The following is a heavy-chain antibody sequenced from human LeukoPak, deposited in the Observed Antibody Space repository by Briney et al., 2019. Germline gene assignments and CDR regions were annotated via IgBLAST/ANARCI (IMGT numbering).Heavy chain of an antibody. CDR3: ARGVELGNYYYYGMDV. Sequence: SETLSLTCAVYGGSFSGYYWSWIRQPPGKGLEGIGEINHSGSTNYNPSLKSRVTISVATSKNHFSLKLSSVTAADTAVYYRARGVELGNYYYYGMDVWGQGTTVTVSS. J-gene: IGHJ6*02. CDR1: GGSFSGYY. CDR2: INHSGST. D-gene: IGHD3-10*01. V-gene: IGHV4-34*01.